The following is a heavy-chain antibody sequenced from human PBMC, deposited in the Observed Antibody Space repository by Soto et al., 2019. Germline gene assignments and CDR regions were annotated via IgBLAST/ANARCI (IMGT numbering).Heavy chain of an antibody. J-gene: IGHJ4*02. V-gene: IGHV1-46*01. CDR3: ARNLAAGDY. D-gene: IGHD6-13*01. CDR1: GYTFTNSY. CDR2: LNPNGGST. Sequence: QVQLVQSGAEVKKPGASVKVSCKASGYTFTNSYIHWVRQAPGQGLEWMALLNPNGGSTNYAQNFQXXVTXXXXXXXXXXXXELTSLTSEDTAVYYCARNLAAGDYWGQGTLVTVSS.